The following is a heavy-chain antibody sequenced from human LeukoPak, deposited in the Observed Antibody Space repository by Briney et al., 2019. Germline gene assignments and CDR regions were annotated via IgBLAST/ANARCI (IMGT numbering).Heavy chain of an antibody. CDR1: GLTFDDYA. J-gene: IGHJ4*02. CDR3: AKDIGWFGEFDY. V-gene: IGHV3-43*02. D-gene: IGHD3-10*01. CDR2: IGGDGGST. Sequence: PGGSLRLSCAASGLTFDDYAMHWVRQAPGKGLEWVSLIGGDGGSTYYADSLKGRFTISRDNSKNSLYLQMNSLRTEDTALYYCAKDIGWFGEFDYWGQGALVTVSS.